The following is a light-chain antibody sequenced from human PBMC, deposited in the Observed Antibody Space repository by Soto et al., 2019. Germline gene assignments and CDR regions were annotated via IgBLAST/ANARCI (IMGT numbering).Light chain of an antibody. CDR3: QQYYTTPQT. CDR1: QSIARF. J-gene: IGKJ2*01. CDR2: GAS. V-gene: IGKV1-39*01. Sequence: DLQMTQSPSSLSAAVGDRVTITCRASQSIARFLNWYQQKPGEVPKLLIFGASYLQSWVPSRFSGSGSGTHFALTITSLQPEDVAVYYCQQYYTTPQTFGQGTKLQIK.